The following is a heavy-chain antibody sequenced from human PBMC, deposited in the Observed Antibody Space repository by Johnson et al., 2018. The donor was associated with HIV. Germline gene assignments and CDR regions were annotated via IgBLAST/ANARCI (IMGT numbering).Heavy chain of an antibody. J-gene: IGHJ3*02. V-gene: IGHV3-30*03. D-gene: IGHD1-14*01. CDR1: GFTLSNYG. CDR3: ARSRQVGTPDAFDI. Sequence: QVQLVESGGGVIRPGGSLRLSCAASGFTLSNYGIHWVRQAPGQGLEWVALISYDGSNTYYADSVRGRFTLSRDNSKHTLYLQMNSLRADDTAVYYCARSRQVGTPDAFDIWGQGTMVTVSS. CDR2: ISYDGSNT.